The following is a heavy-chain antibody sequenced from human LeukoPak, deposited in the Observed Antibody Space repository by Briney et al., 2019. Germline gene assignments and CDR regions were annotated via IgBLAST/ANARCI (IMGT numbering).Heavy chain of an antibody. D-gene: IGHD2/OR15-2a*01. V-gene: IGHV3-74*01. CDR1: GFTFSNYM. J-gene: IGHJ4*02. Sequence: GGSLRLSCAASGFTFSNYMMHWVRQAPGKGLVWVSRITNDGSSTTYADSVKGRFTISKDNAKNTVYLQMNSLRAEDTAVYYCVSFYETYWGRGTLVTVSS. CDR2: ITNDGSST. CDR3: VSFYETY.